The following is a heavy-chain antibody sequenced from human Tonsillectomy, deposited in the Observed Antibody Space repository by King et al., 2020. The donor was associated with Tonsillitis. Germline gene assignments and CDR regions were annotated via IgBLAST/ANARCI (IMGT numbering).Heavy chain of an antibody. Sequence: VQLQESGPGLVKPSETLSLTCAVSGYSISSGYYWGWIRQPPGKGLEWIGSIYHSGSTYYNPSLKSRVTISVDTSKNQFSLKLSSVTAADTAVYYCARVGKSITMVRGVIIGGLEFDYWGQGTLVTVSS. CDR3: ARVGKSITMVRGVIIGGLEFDY. V-gene: IGHV4-38-2*01. J-gene: IGHJ4*02. CDR1: GYSISSGYY. CDR2: IYHSGST. D-gene: IGHD3-10*01.